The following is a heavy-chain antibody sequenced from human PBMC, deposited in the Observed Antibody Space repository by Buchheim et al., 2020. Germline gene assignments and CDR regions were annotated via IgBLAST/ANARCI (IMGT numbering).Heavy chain of an antibody. CDR2: ISSSGSTI. D-gene: IGHD3-22*01. V-gene: IGHV3-48*03. CDR3: ERDNYDSSGYYSPFDY. J-gene: IGHJ4*01. CDR1: GFTFSSSE. Sequence: EVQLVESGGGLVQPGGSLRLSCAASGFTFSSSEMNWVRQAPGKGLEWVSYISSSGSTIYYADSVKGRFTITRYNANNSLYLQMNSLRAEDTAVYYCERDNYDSSGYYSPFDYWGQGIL.